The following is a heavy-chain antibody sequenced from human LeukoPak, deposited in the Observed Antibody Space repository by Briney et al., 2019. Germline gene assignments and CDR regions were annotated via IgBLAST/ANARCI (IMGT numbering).Heavy chain of an antibody. CDR1: GFTFSNYW. V-gene: IGHV3-74*01. CDR3: ARDVQAGPGY. Sequence: GGSLRLSCAASGFTFSNYWMHWVRQAPGKGLVWVSRNGDGSSTTYADSVKGRFTISRDNAKNTLSLQVNSQRAEDTAVYYCARDVQAGPGYWGQGSLVTVSS. CDR2: NGDGSST. D-gene: IGHD6-19*01. J-gene: IGHJ4*02.